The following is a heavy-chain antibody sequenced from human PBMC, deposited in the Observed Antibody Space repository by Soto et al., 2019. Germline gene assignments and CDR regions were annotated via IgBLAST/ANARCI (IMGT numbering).Heavy chain of an antibody. V-gene: IGHV3-9*01. CDR3: ARGLGGYDPGRLDS. Sequence: EVHLVESGGGLVQPGRSLTLSCAASGFTFDNHAMHWVRQRPGKGLEAVSGISWNSGRKEYADSVKGRFTISRDNAKNSLYLQMNSLRAEDTAVYYCARGLGGYDPGRLDSWGQGTLVTVSS. CDR1: GFTFDNHA. CDR2: ISWNSGRK. J-gene: IGHJ4*02. D-gene: IGHD5-12*01.